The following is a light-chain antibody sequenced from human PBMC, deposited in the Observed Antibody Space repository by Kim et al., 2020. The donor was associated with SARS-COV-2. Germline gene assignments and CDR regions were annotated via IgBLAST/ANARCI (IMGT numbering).Light chain of an antibody. CDR1: KLGDKY. Sequence: LAPGQTASITCSGDKLGDKYACWYQQEPGQSPVLVIYQDSKSPSGIPERFSGSNSGNTATLTISGTQAMDEADYYCQAWDSSTVVFGGGTQLTVL. CDR2: QDS. J-gene: IGLJ2*01. V-gene: IGLV3-1*01. CDR3: QAWDSSTVV.